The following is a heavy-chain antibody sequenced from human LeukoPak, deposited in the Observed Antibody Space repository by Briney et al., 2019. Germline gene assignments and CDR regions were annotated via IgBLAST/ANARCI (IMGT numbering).Heavy chain of an antibody. V-gene: IGHV3-53*01. D-gene: IGHD3-22*01. CDR2: IYTGGNT. J-gene: IGHJ4*02. CDR3: ARGDDSGYYDYFGY. CDR1: GFTFNNYV. Sequence: GGSLRLSCAASGFTFNNYVMSWVRQAPGKGLEWVSTIYTGGNTYYAASVKGRFTISRDFSKNTVFLQMNSLRAEDTAMYYCARGDDSGYYDYFGYWGQGALVTVSS.